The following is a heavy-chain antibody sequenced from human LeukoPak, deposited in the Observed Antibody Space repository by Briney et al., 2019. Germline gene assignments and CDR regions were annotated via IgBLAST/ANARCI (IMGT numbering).Heavy chain of an antibody. V-gene: IGHV1-46*03. J-gene: IGHJ4*02. CDR1: GYTFTSYY. CDR2: VSASGANT. CDR3: ARDQHYATDY. D-gene: IGHD2-2*01. Sequence: GASVKVSCKASGYTFTSYYIHWVRQAPVQGLECMGMVSASGANTSYAQKFRGRVTMTSDTSTSTVYMELSTLISDDAAVYYCARDQHYATDYWGQGTLVTVYS.